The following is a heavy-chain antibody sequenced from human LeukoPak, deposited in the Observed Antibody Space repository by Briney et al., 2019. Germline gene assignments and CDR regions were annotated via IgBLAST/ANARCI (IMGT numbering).Heavy chain of an antibody. CDR3: TSELWFGGSLIDY. D-gene: IGHD3-10*01. Sequence: GGSLRLSCAASGFTFSSYWMSWVRQAPGKGLEWVANINQDGSEKYYVDSVKGRFTISRDNAKNSLYLQMNSLKTEDTAVYYCTSELWFGGSLIDYWGQGTLVTVSS. CDR1: GFTFSSYW. CDR2: INQDGSEK. J-gene: IGHJ4*02. V-gene: IGHV3-7*03.